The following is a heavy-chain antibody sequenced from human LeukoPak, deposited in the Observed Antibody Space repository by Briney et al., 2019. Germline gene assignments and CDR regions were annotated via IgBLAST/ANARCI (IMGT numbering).Heavy chain of an antibody. CDR3: AKDSANSSGWPN. Sequence: GGSLRLSCAASGFTFSSYAMSWVRQAPGKGLEWVSGISAGGGSTYYADSVKGRFTISRVNSKNTLYLQMNSLRAEDTAVYYCAKDSANSSGWPNWGQGTLVTVSS. CDR1: GFTFSSYA. J-gene: IGHJ4*02. V-gene: IGHV3-23*01. D-gene: IGHD6-19*01. CDR2: ISAGGGST.